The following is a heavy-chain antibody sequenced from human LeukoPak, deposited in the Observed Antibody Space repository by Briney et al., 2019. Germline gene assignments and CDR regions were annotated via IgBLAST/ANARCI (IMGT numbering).Heavy chain of an antibody. V-gene: IGHV4-4*02. Sequence: PSETLSLTCAVSGGSISSSNWWSWVRQPPGKGLEWIGEIYHSGSSNYNPSLKSRVTISVDKSKSQFSLKLSSVTAADTAVYYCARVGSVGHYGDYGSGVDVWGQGTTVTVSS. CDR2: IYHSGSS. CDR3: ARVGSVGHYGDYGSGVDV. D-gene: IGHD4-17*01. J-gene: IGHJ6*02. CDR1: GGSISSSNW.